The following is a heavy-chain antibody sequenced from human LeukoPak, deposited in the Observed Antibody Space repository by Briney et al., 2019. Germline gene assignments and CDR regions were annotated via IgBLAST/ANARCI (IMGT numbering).Heavy chain of an antibody. D-gene: IGHD5-24*01. CDR2: MSTGGSTK. Sequence: GGSLRLSCAASGFIFSDDYMTWIRQAPGKGLEWITYMSTGGSTKYYADSVKGRFTISRDNAKNSLYLQMNSLRAEDTAVYYCARCLDGYSHLDFWGQGTLVTVSS. CDR3: ARCLDGYSHLDF. V-gene: IGHV3-11*01. J-gene: IGHJ4*02. CDR1: GFIFSDDY.